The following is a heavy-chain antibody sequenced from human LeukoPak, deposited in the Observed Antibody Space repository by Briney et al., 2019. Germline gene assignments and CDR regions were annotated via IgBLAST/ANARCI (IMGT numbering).Heavy chain of an antibody. D-gene: IGHD3-22*01. CDR3: TRERKYYYDSSGYFDY. CDR1: RFTFSGSA. CDR2: IRSKANSYAT. Sequence: GGSLRLSCVASRFTFSGSAMHWVRQASGKGLEWVGRIRSKANSYATAYAASVKGRFTISRDDSKNTAYLQMNSLKTEDTAVYYCTRERKYYYDSSGYFDYWGQGTLVTVSS. J-gene: IGHJ4*02. V-gene: IGHV3-73*01.